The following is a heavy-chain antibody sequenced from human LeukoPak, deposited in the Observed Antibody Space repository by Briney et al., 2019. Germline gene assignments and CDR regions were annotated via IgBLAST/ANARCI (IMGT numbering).Heavy chain of an antibody. CDR3: AREDSGYDYSPFYY. CDR2: IYHTGST. J-gene: IGHJ4*02. D-gene: IGHD5-12*01. CDR1: GGSVRSYS. V-gene: IGHV4-59*02. Sequence: SETLSLTCSVSGGSVRSYSWSWIRQPPGKGLEWLGYIYHTGSTSYNPTLKSRVIMSVETSQNQFSLKLFSVTAADSAVYYCAREDSGYDYSPFYYWGQGILVTVSS.